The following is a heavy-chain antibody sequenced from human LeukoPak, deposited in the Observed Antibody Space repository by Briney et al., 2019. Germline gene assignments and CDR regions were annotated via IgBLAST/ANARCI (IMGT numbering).Heavy chain of an antibody. D-gene: IGHD4-11*01. Sequence: PGGSLRRSCAASGFTFSSYWMHWVRQAPGKGLVWVSRINSDGSSTSYADSVTGRFTISRDNAKNTLDLQMNSLRAEDTAVYYCARGPRVTNNWFDPWGQGTLVTVSS. CDR3: ARGPRVTNNWFDP. J-gene: IGHJ5*02. V-gene: IGHV3-74*01. CDR2: INSDGSST. CDR1: GFTFSSYW.